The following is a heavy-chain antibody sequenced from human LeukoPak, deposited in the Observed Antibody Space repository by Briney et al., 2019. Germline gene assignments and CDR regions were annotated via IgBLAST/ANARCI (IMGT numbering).Heavy chain of an antibody. V-gene: IGHV4-4*07. CDR1: GGSISSYY. D-gene: IGHD1-26*01. J-gene: IGHJ6*03. Sequence: SETLSLTCTVSGGSISSYYWSWIRQPAGKGLEWIGRIYTSGSTNYNPSLKSRVTMSVDTSKNQFSLKLSSVTAADTAVYYCARHPRFSGSYLYYYYYMDVWGNGTTVTVSS. CDR2: IYTSGST. CDR3: ARHPRFSGSYLYYYYYMDV.